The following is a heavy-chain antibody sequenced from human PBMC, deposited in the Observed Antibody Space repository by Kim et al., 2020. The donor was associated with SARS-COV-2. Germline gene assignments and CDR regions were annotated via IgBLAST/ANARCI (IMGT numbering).Heavy chain of an antibody. CDR1: GFTVSNNY. CDR3: ARDQFSSAAGGHTYYGLDV. Sequence: GGSLRLSCAASGFTVSNNYMNWVRQAPGKGLEWVSIISAGGSTNYADSVKSRFTISRDKSKNTVFLQMNSLRPEDTAMYYCARDQFSSAAGGHTYYGLDVWRQGPAVAVS. D-gene: IGHD6-13*01. CDR2: ISAGGST. V-gene: IGHV3-66*02. J-gene: IGHJ6*02.